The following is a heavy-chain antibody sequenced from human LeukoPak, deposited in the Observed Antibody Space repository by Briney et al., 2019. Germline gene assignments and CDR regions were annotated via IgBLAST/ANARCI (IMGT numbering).Heavy chain of an antibody. CDR3: ARAGSTPFDY. V-gene: IGHV4-59*12. CDR2: IYYSGST. Sequence: SETLSLTCTVSGGSISSYYWSRIRQPPGKGLEWIGYIYYSGSTNYNPSLKSRVTISVDTSKNQFSLKLSSVTAADTAVYYCARAGSTPFDYWGQGTLVTVSS. D-gene: IGHD5/OR15-5a*01. J-gene: IGHJ4*02. CDR1: GGSISSYY.